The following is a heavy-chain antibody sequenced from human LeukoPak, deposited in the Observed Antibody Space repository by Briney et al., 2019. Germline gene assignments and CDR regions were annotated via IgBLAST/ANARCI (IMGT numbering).Heavy chain of an antibody. J-gene: IGHJ4*02. V-gene: IGHV3-23*01. CDR3: AKERMTTTCFDY. Sequence: GGSLRLSCAASGFTFSDAWMSWVRQAPGKGLEWVSLISGSGGSTYYADSVKGRFTISRDNSKNTLFLQMDSLRDEDTAVYYCAKERMTTTCFDYWGQGTLVTVSS. CDR1: GFTFSDAW. CDR2: ISGSGGST. D-gene: IGHD5-24*01.